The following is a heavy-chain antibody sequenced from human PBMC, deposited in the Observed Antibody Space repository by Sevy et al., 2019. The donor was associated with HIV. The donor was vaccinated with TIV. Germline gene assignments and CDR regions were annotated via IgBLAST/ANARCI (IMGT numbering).Heavy chain of an antibody. J-gene: IGHJ6*02. V-gene: IGHV4-31*03. CDR1: GGSISSGGYY. D-gene: IGHD2-15*01. Sequence: SETRSLTCTVSGGSISSGGYYWSWIRQHPGKGLEWIGYIYYSGSTYYNPSLKSRVTISVDTSKNQFSLKLSSVTAADTAVYYCARGYCSGGSCYHVYYYYGMDVWGQGTTVTVSS. CDR3: ARGYCSGGSCYHVYYYYGMDV. CDR2: IYYSGST.